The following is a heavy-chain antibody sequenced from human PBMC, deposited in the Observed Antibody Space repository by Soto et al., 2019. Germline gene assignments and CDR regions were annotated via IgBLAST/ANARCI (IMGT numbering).Heavy chain of an antibody. V-gene: IGHV3-23*01. Sequence: EVQLLESGGGLVQPGGSLRLSCAASGFTFSSYAMSWVRQAPGKGLEWVSAISGSGGSTYYADSVKGRFNISRDNSKNTLYLQMNSLRAEDTAVYYCAKEGALGGRGYYYDGMDVWGQGTTVTVSS. D-gene: IGHD1-1*01. J-gene: IGHJ6*02. CDR3: AKEGALGGRGYYYDGMDV. CDR2: ISGSGGST. CDR1: GFTFSSYA.